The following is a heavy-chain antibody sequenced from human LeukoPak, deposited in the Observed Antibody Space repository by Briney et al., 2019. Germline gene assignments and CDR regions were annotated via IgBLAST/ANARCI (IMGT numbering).Heavy chain of an antibody. J-gene: IGHJ3*02. CDR1: GGSVSSGSYY. D-gene: IGHD6-19*01. CDR2: IYYSGST. CDR3: ARSPYSSGWYAFDI. V-gene: IGHV4-61*01. Sequence: PSETLSLTCTVSGGSVSSGSYYWSWIRQPPGKGLEWIGYIYYSGSTNYNPSLKIRVTISVDTSKNQFSLKLSSVTAADTAVYYCARSPYSSGWYAFDIWGQGTMVTVSS.